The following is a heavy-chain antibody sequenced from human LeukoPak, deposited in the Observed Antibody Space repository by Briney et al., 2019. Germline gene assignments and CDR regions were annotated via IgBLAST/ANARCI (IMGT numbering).Heavy chain of an antibody. CDR2: IKRDGSEK. CDR1: GFTFSSYW. J-gene: IGHJ4*02. D-gene: IGHD3-16*01. CDR3: AKGGEGYYFDY. V-gene: IGHV3-7*01. Sequence: PGGSLRLSCAASGFTFSSYWMSWVRQAPGKGLEWVANIKRDGSEKYYVDSVKGRFTISRDNSKNTLYLQMNSLRAEDTAVYYCAKGGEGYYFDYWGQGTLVTVSS.